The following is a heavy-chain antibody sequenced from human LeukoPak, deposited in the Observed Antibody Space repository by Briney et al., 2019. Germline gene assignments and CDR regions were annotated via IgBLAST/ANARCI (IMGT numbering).Heavy chain of an antibody. CDR1: GGSISSDY. D-gene: IGHD6-13*01. Sequence: SETLSLTCTVSGGSISSDYWSWIRQPPGKGLEWIGYIYYSGSTNYNPSLKSRVTISVDTSKNQFSLKLSSVTAADTAVYYCARDTLAAAGNFGVVYYYGMDVWGQGTTVTVSS. J-gene: IGHJ6*02. V-gene: IGHV4-59*01. CDR2: IYYSGST. CDR3: ARDTLAAAGNFGVVYYYGMDV.